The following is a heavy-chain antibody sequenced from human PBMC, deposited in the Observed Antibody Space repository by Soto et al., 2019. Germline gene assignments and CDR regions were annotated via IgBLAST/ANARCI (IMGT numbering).Heavy chain of an antibody. D-gene: IGHD6-19*01. Sequence: PGGSLRLSCAASCFTFSSYWMSWVRQAPGKGLEWVANIKQDGSEKYYVDSVKGRFTLSRDNAKNSLQLQMSSLRDEDTAIYFCARVAYGNGWIFDYWGQGTLVTVSS. V-gene: IGHV3-7*01. J-gene: IGHJ4*01. CDR1: CFTFSSYW. CDR2: IKQDGSEK. CDR3: ARVAYGNGWIFDY.